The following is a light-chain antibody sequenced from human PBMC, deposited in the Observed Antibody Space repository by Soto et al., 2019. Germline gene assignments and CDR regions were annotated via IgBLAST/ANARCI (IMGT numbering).Light chain of an antibody. Sequence: QSVLTQPPSASGTPGQRVTIFCSGSSSNIGSNTVKWYQQLPGTAPKLLIYSNNQRPSGVPDRFSDSKSGTSASLAISGLQSEDEADYYCAAWDDSLNGYVFGTGTKVTVL. CDR2: SNN. V-gene: IGLV1-44*01. CDR3: AAWDDSLNGYV. CDR1: SSNIGSNT. J-gene: IGLJ1*01.